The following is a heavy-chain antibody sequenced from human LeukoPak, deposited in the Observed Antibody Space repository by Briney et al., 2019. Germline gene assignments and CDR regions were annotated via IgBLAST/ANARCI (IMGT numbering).Heavy chain of an antibody. CDR3: ARGGDFWSGYSASNWFDP. V-gene: IGHV4-34*01. D-gene: IGHD3-3*01. CDR1: GGSFSGYY. Sequence: SETLSLTCAVYGGSFSGYYWSWIRQPPGKGLEWIGEINHSGSTNYNPSLKSRVTISVDTSKNQFSLRLSSVTAADTAVYYCARGGDFWSGYSASNWFDPWGQGTLVTVSS. J-gene: IGHJ5*02. CDR2: INHSGST.